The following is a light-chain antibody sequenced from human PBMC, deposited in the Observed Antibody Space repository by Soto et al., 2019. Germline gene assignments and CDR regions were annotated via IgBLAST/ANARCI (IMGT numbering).Light chain of an antibody. CDR3: QQYNSLWT. Sequence: DIQMTQSPSTLSASVGDRVTITCRASQSISSWLAWYQQKPRKAPKLLIYDASSLESGVPSRFSGSGSGTEFTLTISSLQPDDFATSYCQQYNSLWTFGQGTKVEIK. CDR2: DAS. J-gene: IGKJ1*01. CDR1: QSISSW. V-gene: IGKV1-5*01.